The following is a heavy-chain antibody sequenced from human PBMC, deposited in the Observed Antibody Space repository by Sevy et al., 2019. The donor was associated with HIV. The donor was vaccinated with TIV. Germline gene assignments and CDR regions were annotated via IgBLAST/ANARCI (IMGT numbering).Heavy chain of an antibody. CDR3: ARSPPVVVVPGAPSWFDP. Sequence: SETLSLTCAVHGGSFSGYYWSWIRESPGKGLEWIGEINDSGITNYNPSLKSQVTISVDTSKKEFSLRLSSVTAADTAVYYCARSPPVVVVPGAPSWFDPWGQGTLVTVSS. J-gene: IGHJ5*02. D-gene: IGHD2-2*01. V-gene: IGHV4-34*01. CDR2: INDSGIT. CDR1: GGSFSGYY.